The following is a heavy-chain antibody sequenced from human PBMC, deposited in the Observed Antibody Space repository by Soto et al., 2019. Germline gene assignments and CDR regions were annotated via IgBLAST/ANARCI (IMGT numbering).Heavy chain of an antibody. Sequence: SSETLSLTCTVSGGSISSYYWSWFRQPPGKGLEWIGYIYYSGSTNYNPSLKSRVTISVDTSKNQFSLKLSSVTAADTAVYYCASGDYVGSSDYYMDVWGKGTTVTVSS. D-gene: IGHD4-17*01. J-gene: IGHJ6*03. CDR2: IYYSGST. CDR1: GGSISSYY. CDR3: ASGDYVGSSDYYMDV. V-gene: IGHV4-59*01.